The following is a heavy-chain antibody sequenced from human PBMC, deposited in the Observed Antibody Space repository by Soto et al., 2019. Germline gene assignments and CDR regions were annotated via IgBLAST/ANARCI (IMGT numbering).Heavy chain of an antibody. CDR3: ARDSHDFWSGYNYNWFDP. CDR1: GYTFTSYG. J-gene: IGHJ5*02. Sequence: WASVKVSCKASGYTFTSYGISWVRQAPGQGLEWMGWISAYNGNTNYAQKLQGRVTMTTDTSTSTAYMELRSLRSDDTAVYYCARDSHDFWSGYNYNWFDPWGQGTLVTVSS. CDR2: ISAYNGNT. D-gene: IGHD3-3*01. V-gene: IGHV1-18*01.